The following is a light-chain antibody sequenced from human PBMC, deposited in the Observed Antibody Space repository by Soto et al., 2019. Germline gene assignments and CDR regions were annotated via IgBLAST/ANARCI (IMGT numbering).Light chain of an antibody. J-gene: IGKJ4*01. CDR1: QGFSSSF. CDR3: QQYGHALT. Sequence: EIVVTQAPGTLSLSPGERAALSCRARQGFSSSFLAWYHHKPDQPPRLLIYGASSRATGIPDRFSGSRCGTDCPLTISRQELEDFAEYYCQQYGHALTFGTGTTVEIK. CDR2: GAS. V-gene: IGKV3-20*01.